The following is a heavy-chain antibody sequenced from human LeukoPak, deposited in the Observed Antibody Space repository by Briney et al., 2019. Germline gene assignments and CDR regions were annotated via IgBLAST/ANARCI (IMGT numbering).Heavy chain of an antibody. Sequence: GGSLRLSCAASGFTLSNHWMTWVRQVPGRGPEWVANVNRDGSETYYLDSVKGRFTISKDNAKNSLHLQMNSLRAEDTALYHCARNNGMDVWGQGTTVIVSS. J-gene: IGHJ6*02. CDR2: VNRDGSET. CDR1: GFTLSNHW. CDR3: ARNNGMDV. V-gene: IGHV3-7*03.